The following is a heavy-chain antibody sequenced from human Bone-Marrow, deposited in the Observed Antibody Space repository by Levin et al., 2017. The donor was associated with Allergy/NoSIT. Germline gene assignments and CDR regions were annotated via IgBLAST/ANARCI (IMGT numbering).Heavy chain of an antibody. CDR3: AKDVFGGVRLGFDF. V-gene: IGHV3-23*01. CDR1: GFTFNNFA. D-gene: IGHD3-16*01. J-gene: IGHJ4*02. CDR2: INAVGDDL. Sequence: GESLKISCAASGFTFNNFAMSWVRQAPGKGLEWVSAINAVGDDLYYADPVKGRFTISRDNSRYTLYLQMASLRAADTAIYYCAKDVFGGVRLGFDFWGQGALVTVSS.